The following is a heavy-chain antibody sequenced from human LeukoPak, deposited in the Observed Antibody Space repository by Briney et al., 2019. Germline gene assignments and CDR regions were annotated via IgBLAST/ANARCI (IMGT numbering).Heavy chain of an antibody. CDR1: GFTFSSYA. D-gene: IGHD6-13*01. CDR2: ISYDGSNK. Sequence: GGSLRLSCAASGFTFSSYAMSWVRQAPGKGLEWVAVISYDGSNKYYADSVKGRFTISRDNSKNTLYLQMNSLRAEDTAVYYCARETGYSSRRIDYWGQGTLVTVSS. V-gene: IGHV3-30*04. CDR3: ARETGYSSRRIDY. J-gene: IGHJ4*02.